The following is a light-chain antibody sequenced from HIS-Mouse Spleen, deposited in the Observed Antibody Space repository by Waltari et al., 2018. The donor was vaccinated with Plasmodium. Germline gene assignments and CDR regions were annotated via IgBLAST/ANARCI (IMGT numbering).Light chain of an antibody. CDR2: QDS. J-gene: IGLJ3*02. Sequence: SYELTQPPSVSVSPGQTASITCSGDKLGDKYACWYQQKPGQSPVLVIYQDSKRPSGLPGRFSGYNSGNTATLTISGTQAMDEADYYCQAWDSSTWVFGGGTKLTVL. CDR3: QAWDSSTWV. V-gene: IGLV3-1*01. CDR1: KLGDKY.